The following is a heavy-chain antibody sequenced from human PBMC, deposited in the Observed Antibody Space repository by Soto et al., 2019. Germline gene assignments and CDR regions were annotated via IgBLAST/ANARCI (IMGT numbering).Heavy chain of an antibody. V-gene: IGHV1-69*01. Sequence: QVQLVQSGAEVKKPGSSVKVSCKASGGTFSSYAISWVRQAPGQGLEWMGGIIPNFGTANYEQKFQGRVTITADESTSTAYMELSSLRSEDTAVYYCARASAIAAAGDYYYDMDVWGQGTTVTVSS. CDR3: ARASAIAAAGDYYYDMDV. CDR2: IIPNFGTA. D-gene: IGHD6-13*01. CDR1: GGTFSSYA. J-gene: IGHJ6*02.